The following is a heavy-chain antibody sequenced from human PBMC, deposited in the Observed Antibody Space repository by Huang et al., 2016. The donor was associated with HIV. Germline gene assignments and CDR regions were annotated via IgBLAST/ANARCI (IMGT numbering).Heavy chain of an antibody. CDR2: ISYEGSNK. CDR1: GFIFSSYA. V-gene: IGHV3-30-3*01. J-gene: IGHJ4*02. D-gene: IGHD3-10*02. CDR3: ARGFLNDLGELCSVY. Sequence: QVQLVESGGGVVQPGRSLRLSCVASGFIFSSYALHWVRQAPGVGMDWVALISYEGSNKYYADSVKGRFTISRDNSKNTLSLQMNSLRGEDTAMYYCARGFLNDLGELCSVYWGQGTLVTVSS.